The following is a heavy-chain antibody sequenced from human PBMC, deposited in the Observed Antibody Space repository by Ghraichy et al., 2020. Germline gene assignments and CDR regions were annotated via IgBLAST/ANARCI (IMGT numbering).Heavy chain of an antibody. CDR1: GFTFSSYV. D-gene: IGHD6-19*01. CDR2: ISSSGGST. J-gene: IGHJ4*02. Sequence: GALRLSCAASGFTFSSYVMSWVRQAPGKGLEWVSTISSSGGSTYYADSVKGRFTISRDNSKNTLYLQMNSLRAGDTAVYYCAKDQGWYYFDYWGQGTLVTVSS. CDR3: AKDQGWYYFDY. V-gene: IGHV3-23*01.